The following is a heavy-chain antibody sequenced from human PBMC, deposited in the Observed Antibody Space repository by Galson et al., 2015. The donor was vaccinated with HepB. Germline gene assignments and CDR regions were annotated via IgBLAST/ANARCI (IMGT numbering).Heavy chain of an antibody. V-gene: IGHV1-69*02. D-gene: IGHD6-13*01. CDR3: ARVLVAAAHGYFDL. J-gene: IGHJ2*01. Sequence: SVKVSCKASGGTFSSYTISWVRQAPGQGLEWMGRIIPILGIANYAQKFQGRVTITADKSTSTAYMELSSLRSEDTAVYYCARVLVAAAHGYFDLWGRGTLVTVSS. CDR2: IIPILGIA. CDR1: GGTFSSYT.